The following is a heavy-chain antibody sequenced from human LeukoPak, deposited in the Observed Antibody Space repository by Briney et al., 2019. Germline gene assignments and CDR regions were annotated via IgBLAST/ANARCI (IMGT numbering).Heavy chain of an antibody. V-gene: IGHV3-7*01. CDR3: ARDFMRVAGTYDY. Sequence: GGSLRLSCAASGFTFSSYWMSWVRQAPGKGLEWVANIKQDGSEKYYVDSVKDRFTISRDNAKNSLYLQMNSLRAEDTAVYYCARDFMRVAGTYDYWGQGTLVTVSS. D-gene: IGHD6-19*01. CDR1: GFTFSSYW. CDR2: IKQDGSEK. J-gene: IGHJ4*02.